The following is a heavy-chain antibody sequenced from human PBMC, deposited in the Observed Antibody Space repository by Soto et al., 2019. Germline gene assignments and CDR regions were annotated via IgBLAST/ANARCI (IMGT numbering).Heavy chain of an antibody. CDR2: IYYSGTT. CDR1: GGSISSGGYY. Sequence: QVQLQESGPGLVKPSQTLSLTCTVSGGSISSGGYYWNWIRQHPGKGLEWIGYIYYSGTTYYNPSLKSRGTMSVDPSKTQFSLKLSSVAAADTAVYYCAREPSSWGQGTLVTVSS. V-gene: IGHV4-31*03. CDR3: AREPSS. J-gene: IGHJ4*02.